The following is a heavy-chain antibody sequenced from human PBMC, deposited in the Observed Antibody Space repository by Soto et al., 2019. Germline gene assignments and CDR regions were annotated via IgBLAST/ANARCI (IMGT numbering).Heavy chain of an antibody. J-gene: IGHJ4*02. D-gene: IGHD1-26*01. Sequence: VGSLRLSCAASGFTFSSYEMNWVRQAPGKGLEWVSYISSSGSTIYYADSVKGRFTISRDNAKNSLYLQMNSLRAEDTAVYYCARTNSGSYWGDFDYWGQGTLVTVS. CDR3: ARTNSGSYWGDFDY. CDR1: GFTFSSYE. V-gene: IGHV3-48*03. CDR2: ISSSGSTI.